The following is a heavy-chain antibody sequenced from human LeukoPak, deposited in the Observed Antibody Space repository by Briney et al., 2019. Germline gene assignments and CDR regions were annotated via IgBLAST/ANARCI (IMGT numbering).Heavy chain of an antibody. D-gene: IGHD6-13*01. CDR2: IKQDGSEK. V-gene: IGHV3-7*01. CDR3: ARDIAPAGLFFDY. Sequence: GGSLRLSCAASGFTFSSYWMSWVRQAPGKGLEWVANIKQDGSEKYYVDSVKGRFTISRDNAKNSLYLQMNSLRAEDTAVYYCARDIAPAGLFFDYWGQGTLVTVSS. J-gene: IGHJ4*02. CDR1: GFTFSSYW.